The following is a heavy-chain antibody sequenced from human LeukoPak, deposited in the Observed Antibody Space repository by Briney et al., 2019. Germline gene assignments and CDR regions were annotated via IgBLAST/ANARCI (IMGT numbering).Heavy chain of an antibody. CDR1: GFTFSSYA. J-gene: IGHJ4*02. CDR2: ISYDGSNK. Sequence: SGGSLRLSCAASGFTFSSYAMHWVRQAPGKGLEWVAVISYDGSNKYYADSVKGRFTISRDNSKNTLYLQMNSLRAEDTAVYYCARDKDGYNSFDYWGQGTLVTVSS. CDR3: ARDKDGYNSFDY. V-gene: IGHV3-30-3*01. D-gene: IGHD5-24*01.